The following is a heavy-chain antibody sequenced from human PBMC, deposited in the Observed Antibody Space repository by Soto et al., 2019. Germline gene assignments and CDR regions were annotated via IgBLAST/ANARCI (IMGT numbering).Heavy chain of an antibody. CDR1: GGSISRYY. J-gene: IGHJ6*02. Sequence: QVQLQESGPGLVKPSETLSLTCTVSGGSISRYYWSWIRQPPGKGLEWIGYMYNTGRTVYNPSFKSRVTISVDTSKNQFPLKLNSVTAAATAVYYCARDLWGYCGTDCYPLDVWGQGTTVTVSS. V-gene: IGHV4-59*01. D-gene: IGHD2-21*02. CDR2: MYNTGRT. CDR3: ARDLWGYCGTDCYPLDV.